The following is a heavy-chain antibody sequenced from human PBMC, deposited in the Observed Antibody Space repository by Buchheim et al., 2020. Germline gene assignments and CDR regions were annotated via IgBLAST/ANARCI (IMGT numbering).Heavy chain of an antibody. CDR1: GGSISSGGYY. J-gene: IGHJ4*02. CDR2: IYYSGST. D-gene: IGHD1-1*01. Sequence: QVQLQESGPGLVKPSQTLSLTCTVSGGSISSGGYYWSWISQQPGKGLEWIGYIYYSGSTYYNPSLESRVTISVDKYKNQFSLNLSSVTAADTAVYYCARDNSWERIWPDYWGQGTL. V-gene: IGHV4-31*03. CDR3: ARDNSWERIWPDY.